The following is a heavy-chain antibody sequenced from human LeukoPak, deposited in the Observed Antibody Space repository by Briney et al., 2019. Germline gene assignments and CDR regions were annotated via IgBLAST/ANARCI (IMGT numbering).Heavy chain of an antibody. J-gene: IGHJ4*02. Sequence: GASVKVSCKASGYTFTGYYMHWVRQAPGQGLEWMGWINPNSGGTNYAQKFQGRVTMTRDTSISTAYMELSRLRSDDTAVYYCARGQFSGWQPFDYWGQGTLVTVSS. V-gene: IGHV1-2*02. D-gene: IGHD6-19*01. CDR1: GYTFTGYY. CDR2: INPNSGGT. CDR3: ARGQFSGWQPFDY.